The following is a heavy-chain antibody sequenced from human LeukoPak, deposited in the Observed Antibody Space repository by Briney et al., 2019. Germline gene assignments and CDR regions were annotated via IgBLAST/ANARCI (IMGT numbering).Heavy chain of an antibody. V-gene: IGHV4-39*01. CDR1: GGSISSSSYY. Sequence: KPSETLSLTCTVSGGSISSSSYYWGWIRQPPGKGLEWIGSIYYSGSTYYNPSLKSRVTISVDTSKNQFSLKLSSVTAADTAAYYCARRMRYTMIVVDLWGQGTLVTVSS. CDR3: ARRMRYTMIVVDL. CDR2: IYYSGST. D-gene: IGHD3-22*01. J-gene: IGHJ5*02.